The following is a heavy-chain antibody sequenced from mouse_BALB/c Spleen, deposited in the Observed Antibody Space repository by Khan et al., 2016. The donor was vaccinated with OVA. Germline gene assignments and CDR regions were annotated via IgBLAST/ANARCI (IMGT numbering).Heavy chain of an antibody. CDR2: ILPGSNST. D-gene: IGHD1-1*01. CDR3: ARGNYYGSTSWFGY. V-gene: IGHV1-9*01. Sequence: QVQLQQSGAELMKPGASVKISCKPTGYTFSSYWIEWVKQRPGHGLEWIGEILPGSNSTNYNERFQGKATITADTSSNTAHMQLSSLTSEDSAIYYCARGNYYGSTSWFGYWGQGTLVTVSA. J-gene: IGHJ3*01. CDR1: GYTFSSYW.